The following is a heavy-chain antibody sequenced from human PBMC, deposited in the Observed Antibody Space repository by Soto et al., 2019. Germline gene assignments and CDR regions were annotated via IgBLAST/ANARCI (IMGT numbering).Heavy chain of an antibody. D-gene: IGHD3-3*01. CDR1: GASISTDGYY. J-gene: IGHJ5*02. CDR2: MSYSGT. V-gene: IGHV4-30-4*01. Sequence: QVHLQESGPGLLKPSQTLSLTCTVSGASISTDGYYWSWIRQPPGKGLEWIGYMSYSGTYYNPSPKSRVTTSLDRSNNQISLYLTSVTAADTAVYYCARIGTLLGIVTNNWFDPSGQGTLVTVSS. CDR3: ARIGTLLGIVTNNWFDP.